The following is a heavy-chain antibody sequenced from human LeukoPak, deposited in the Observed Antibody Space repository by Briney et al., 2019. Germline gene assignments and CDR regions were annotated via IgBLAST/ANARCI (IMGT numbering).Heavy chain of an antibody. Sequence: SQTLSLTCTVSGGSISSGSYYWSWIRQPAGKGLEWIGRIYTSGSTNYNPSLKSRVTISVDTSKNQFSLKLSSVTAADTAVYYCARDWGYCSGGSCYRGAFDIWGQGTMVTVSS. V-gene: IGHV4-61*02. J-gene: IGHJ3*02. D-gene: IGHD2-15*01. CDR1: GGSISSGSYY. CDR3: ARDWGYCSGGSCYRGAFDI. CDR2: IYTSGST.